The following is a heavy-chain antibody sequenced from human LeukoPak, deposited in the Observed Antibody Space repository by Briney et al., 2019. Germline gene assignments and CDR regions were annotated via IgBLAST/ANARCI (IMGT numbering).Heavy chain of an antibody. J-gene: IGHJ6*02. CDR3: AWYGVTHGLDV. CDR2: INQDGSDK. D-gene: IGHD3-10*01. V-gene: IGHV3-7*01. Sequence: RSGGSLILSCAASGFSLSSYWMSWVRQAPGKGLDWVANINQDGSDKYYVDSVMGRFTISKDNAKNSVYLQMNSLRHEDTAIYYCAWYGVTHGLDVWGQGTTVTVSS. CDR1: GFSLSSYW.